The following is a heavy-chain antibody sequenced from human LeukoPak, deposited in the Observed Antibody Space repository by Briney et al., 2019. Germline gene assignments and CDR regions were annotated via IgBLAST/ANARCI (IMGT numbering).Heavy chain of an antibody. D-gene: IGHD5-12*01. CDR3: AREHIGRYYYYMDV. Sequence: PSETLSLTCTVSGGSISSGGYYWSWIRQHPGKGLEWIGYIYYSGSTYYNPSLKSRVTISVDTSKNQFSLKLSSVTAADTAVYYCAREHIGRYYYYMDVWGKGTTVTVS. V-gene: IGHV4-31*03. J-gene: IGHJ6*03. CDR1: GGSISSGGYY. CDR2: IYYSGST.